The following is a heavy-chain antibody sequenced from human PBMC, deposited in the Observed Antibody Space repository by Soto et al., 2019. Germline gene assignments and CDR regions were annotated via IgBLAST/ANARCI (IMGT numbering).Heavy chain of an antibody. CDR1: GFTFSSYG. D-gene: IGHD6-19*01. CDR2: ISYDGSLN. V-gene: IGHV3-30*18. J-gene: IGHJ4*02. CDR3: AKEIIAVSGPWDFDN. Sequence: QVQLVESGGGVVQPGRSLRLSCVASGFTFSSYGMSWVRQAPGKGLEWVAIISYDGSLNYYADSVKGRFTISRDNSRNPLSLQMDSLRAEDTAVYYCAKEIIAVSGPWDFDNWGQGTLVTVSS.